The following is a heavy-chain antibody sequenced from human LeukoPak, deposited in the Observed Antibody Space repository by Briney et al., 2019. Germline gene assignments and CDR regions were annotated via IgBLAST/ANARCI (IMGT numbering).Heavy chain of an antibody. CDR2: IYHSGST. Sequence: SETLSLTCAVSGGSISSSNWWSWVRQPPGKGLEWIGEIYHSGSTNYNPSLKSRVTISVDKSKNQFSLKLSSVTAADTAVYYCASQYYYDSSGYYRGAFDIWGQGTMVTVSS. CDR3: ASQYYYDSSGYYRGAFDI. V-gene: IGHV4-4*02. D-gene: IGHD3-22*01. CDR1: GGSISSSNW. J-gene: IGHJ3*02.